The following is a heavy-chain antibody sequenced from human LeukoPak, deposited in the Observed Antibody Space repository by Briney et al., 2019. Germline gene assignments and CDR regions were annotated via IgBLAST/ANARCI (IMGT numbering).Heavy chain of an antibody. CDR1: GYSFTRYW. Sequence: GESLKISFKGSGYSFTRYWIGWVRQMPGKGLEWMGIIYPGDSDTRYSPSFQGQVTISVDKSSSTAYVQWSCLKASDTAMYYCARSSGWTGWFDPWGQGTLVTVSS. CDR2: IYPGDSDT. V-gene: IGHV5-51*01. J-gene: IGHJ5*02. CDR3: ARSSGWTGWFDP. D-gene: IGHD6-19*01.